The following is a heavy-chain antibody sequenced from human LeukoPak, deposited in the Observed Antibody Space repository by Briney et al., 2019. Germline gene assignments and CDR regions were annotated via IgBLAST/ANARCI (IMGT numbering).Heavy chain of an antibody. D-gene: IGHD3-10*01. J-gene: IGHJ4*02. CDR3: AQDALGGSGSYSWGTFDY. CDR2: ICGSGSTA. V-gene: IGHV3-23*01. Sequence: GGSLRLSCVASGFSFSSYALSWVRRAPGKGLEWVSGICGSGSTAVYTDSLRGRFTVSRDNSKNTLYPQMNSLRDEDTAVYYCAQDALGGSGSYSWGTFDYWGQGTLVTVSS. CDR1: GFSFSSYA.